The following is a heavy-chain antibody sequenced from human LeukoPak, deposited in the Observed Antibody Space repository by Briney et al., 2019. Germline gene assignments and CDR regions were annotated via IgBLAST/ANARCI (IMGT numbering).Heavy chain of an antibody. CDR2: INWNGGST. V-gene: IGHV3-20*04. J-gene: IGHJ4*02. Sequence: GGSLRLSCAASGFTFDDYGLSWVRHAPGKGLEWVSGINWNGGSTGYADSVKGRFTISRDNAKKSLYLQMHSLRAEDTAVYYCARDHYYGSGSYYYWGQGTLVTVSS. CDR3: ARDHYYGSGSYYY. D-gene: IGHD3-10*01. CDR1: GFTFDDYG.